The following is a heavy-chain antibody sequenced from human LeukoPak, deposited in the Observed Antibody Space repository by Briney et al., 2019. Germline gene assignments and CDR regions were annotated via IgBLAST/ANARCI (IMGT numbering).Heavy chain of an antibody. CDR2: IWFDGSNK. D-gene: IGHD2-15*01. CDR1: GFTFSTYG. Sequence: GGSLRLSCAASGFTFSTYGMHWVRQAPGRGLEWVAVIWFDGSNKYYGDSVKGRFTISRDNSKNTLYLQMNSLRVEDTAVYYCARAVAVVAAAHDFWGQGTLVTVSS. CDR3: ARAVAVVAAAHDF. J-gene: IGHJ4*02. V-gene: IGHV3-33*01.